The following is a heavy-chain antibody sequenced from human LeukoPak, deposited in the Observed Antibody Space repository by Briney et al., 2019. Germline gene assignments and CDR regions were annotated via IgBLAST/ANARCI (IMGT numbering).Heavy chain of an antibody. CDR3: ASGFGESRGYYYYYMDV. CDR2: INSDGSST. V-gene: IGHV3-74*01. J-gene: IGHJ6*03. D-gene: IGHD3-10*01. Sequence: GGSLRLSCAASGFTFSSYWMHWVRQAPGKGLVWVSRINSDGSSTNYADSVKGRFTISRDNAKNTLYLQMNSLRAEDTAVYCCASGFGESRGYYYYYMDVWGKGPRSPSP. CDR1: GFTFSSYW.